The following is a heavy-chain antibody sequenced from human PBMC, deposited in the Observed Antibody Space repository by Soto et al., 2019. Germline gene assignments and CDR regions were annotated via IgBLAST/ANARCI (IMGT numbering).Heavy chain of an antibody. CDR2: IIPILGIA. J-gene: IGHJ3*02. Sequence: SVKVSCRASGGTFSSYTISWVRQAPGQGLEWMGRIIPILGIANYAQKFQGRVTITADKSTSTAYMELSSLRSEDTAVYYCARDQPLSDAFDIWGQGTIVTVSS. V-gene: IGHV1-69*04. CDR1: GGTFSSYT. CDR3: ARDQPLSDAFDI.